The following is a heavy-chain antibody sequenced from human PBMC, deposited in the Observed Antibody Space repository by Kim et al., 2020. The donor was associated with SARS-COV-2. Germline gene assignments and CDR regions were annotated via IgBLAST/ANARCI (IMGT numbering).Heavy chain of an antibody. CDR3: ARSAMVRGFTRMDV. J-gene: IGHJ6*02. CDR2: IYTSGST. CDR1: GGSISSYY. V-gene: IGHV4-4*07. Sequence: SETLSLTCTVSGGSISSYYWSWIRQPAGKGLEWIGRIYTSGSTNYNPSLKSRVTMSVDTSKNQFSLKLSSVTAADTAVYYCARSAMVRGFTRMDVWGQGTTVTVSS. D-gene: IGHD3-10*01.